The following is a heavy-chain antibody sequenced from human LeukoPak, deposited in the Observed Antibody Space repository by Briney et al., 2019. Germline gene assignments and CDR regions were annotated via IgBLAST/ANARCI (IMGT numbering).Heavy chain of an antibody. Sequence: GGSLRLSCAASGFTVSSNYMSWVRQAPGKGLEWVSAIYSGGSTYYADSVKGRFTISGDNSKSTLYLQMNSLRAEDTAVYYCAGLVHPDVWGQGTTVTVSS. CDR2: IYSGGST. J-gene: IGHJ6*02. CDR1: GFTVSSNY. CDR3: AGLVHPDV. V-gene: IGHV3-66*02.